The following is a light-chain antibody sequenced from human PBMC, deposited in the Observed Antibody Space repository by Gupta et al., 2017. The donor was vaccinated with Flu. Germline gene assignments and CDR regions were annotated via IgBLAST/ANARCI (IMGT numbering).Light chain of an antibody. V-gene: IGKV1-33*01. CDR1: QDISNY. CDR3: QQYANLPYT. J-gene: IGKJ2*01. Sequence: GDRISITCQARQDISNYVSWYQQIPGEDPGLLIYDAFSLEIGVPSRFSGSGSGTDFTLTISSLQPEDIATYYCQQYANLPYTFGQGTKLEI. CDR2: DAF.